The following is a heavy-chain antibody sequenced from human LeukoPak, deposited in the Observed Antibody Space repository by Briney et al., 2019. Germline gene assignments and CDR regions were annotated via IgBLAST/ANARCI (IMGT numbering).Heavy chain of an antibody. CDR3: ARQISYFDAFDI. V-gene: IGHV4-59*08. D-gene: IGHD1-26*01. Sequence: SETLSLTCTVSGGSTRSYWSWIRQPPGKGLEWLGYIYYSGSTNYNPSLRSRVTISVDTSKNQFSLKLSSVTAADTAVYYCARQISYFDAFDIWGQGTMVTVSS. CDR1: GGSTRSY. J-gene: IGHJ3*02. CDR2: IYYSGST.